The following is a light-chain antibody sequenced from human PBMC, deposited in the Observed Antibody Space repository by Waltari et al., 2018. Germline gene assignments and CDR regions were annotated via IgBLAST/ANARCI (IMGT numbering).Light chain of an antibody. V-gene: IGKV6D-21*02. CDR2: YAS. CDR3: HQSNNLPYT. Sequence: TCRASQSIGKSLHWYQQKPGQSPKLLIKYASQSISGVPSRFSGSGSGTDFTLTINSLEAEDAAAYYCHQSNNLPYTFGQGTKLEIK. CDR1: QSIGKS. J-gene: IGKJ2*01.